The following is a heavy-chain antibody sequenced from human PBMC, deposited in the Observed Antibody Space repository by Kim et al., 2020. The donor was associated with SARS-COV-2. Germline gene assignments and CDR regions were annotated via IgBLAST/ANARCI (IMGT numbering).Heavy chain of an antibody. CDR2: IKSKTDGGTT. V-gene: IGHV3-15*01. J-gene: IGHJ4*02. CDR1: GFTFSNAW. CDR3: TTLPYDFWSGYGYYFDY. Sequence: GGSLRLSCAASGFTFSNAWMSWVRQAPGKGLEWVGRIKSKTDGGTTDYAAPVKGRFTISRDDSKNTLYLQMNSLKTEDTAVYYCTTLPYDFWSGYGYYFDYWGQGTLVTVSS. D-gene: IGHD3-3*01.